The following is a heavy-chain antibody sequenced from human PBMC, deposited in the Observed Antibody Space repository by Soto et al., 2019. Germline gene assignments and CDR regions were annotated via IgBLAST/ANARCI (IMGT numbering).Heavy chain of an antibody. CDR1: GFTFSSYS. D-gene: IGHD3-10*01. CDR3: AYSGYGSGSYYYYYYMDV. J-gene: IGHJ6*03. Sequence: PGGSLRLSCAASGFTFSSYSMNWVRQAPGKGLEWASSISSSSSYIYYADSVKGRFTISRDNAKNSLYLQMNSLRAEDTAVYYCAYSGYGSGSYYYYYYMDVWGKGTTVTVPS. V-gene: IGHV3-21*01. CDR2: ISSSSSYI.